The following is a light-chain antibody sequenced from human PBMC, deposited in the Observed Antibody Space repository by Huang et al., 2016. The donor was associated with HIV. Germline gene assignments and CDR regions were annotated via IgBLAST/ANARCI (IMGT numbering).Light chain of an antibody. CDR1: QDITNY. CDR3: QRYDNLPTWT. V-gene: IGKV1-33*01. Sequence: DIQMTQSPSSLSASVGDRVTITCQASQDITNYLNWYQQKPGKAPKLLIYDASNMETGVPARLSGSGSGTDFTFTIISLQPEDVATYYCQRYDNLPTWTFGQGTKVEIK. CDR2: DAS. J-gene: IGKJ1*01.